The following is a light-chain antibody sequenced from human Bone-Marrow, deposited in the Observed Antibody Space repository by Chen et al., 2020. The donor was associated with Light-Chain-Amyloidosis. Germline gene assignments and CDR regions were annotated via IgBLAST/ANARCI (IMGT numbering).Light chain of an antibody. CDR2: GKN. CDR3: NSRDSSGNHLVV. Sequence: SSELTQDPAVSVALGQTVRITCQGDSLRSYYASWYQQKPGQGPVLVIYGKNNRPSGIPDRISGSSSGSTASLTITGAQAEDEADYYCNSRDSSGNHLVVFGGGTKLTVL. CDR1: SLRSYY. V-gene: IGLV3-19*01. J-gene: IGLJ2*01.